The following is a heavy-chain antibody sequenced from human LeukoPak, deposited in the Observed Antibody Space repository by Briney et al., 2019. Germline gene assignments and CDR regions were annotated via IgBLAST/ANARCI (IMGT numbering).Heavy chain of an antibody. Sequence: SETLSLTCTVSRFSLSSGYYWAWLRQSPGKGLDWIGSMYYSGTTYYNPSLKSRVTISVDMSKNQFSLKLSSVTAADTAVYYCARGTPIHDIVVVPCFDNWGQGTLVTVSS. J-gene: IGHJ4*02. V-gene: IGHV4-38-2*02. CDR2: MYYSGTT. CDR1: RFSLSSGYY. CDR3: ARGTPIHDIVVVPCFDN. D-gene: IGHD3-22*01.